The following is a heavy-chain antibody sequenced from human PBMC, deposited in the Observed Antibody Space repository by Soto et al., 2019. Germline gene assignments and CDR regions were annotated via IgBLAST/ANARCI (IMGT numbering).Heavy chain of an antibody. Sequence: GGSLRLSCAASGFTCSSYDMSWVRQAPGKGLEWVSTILVGGSTHYPDSVKGRFTVSRDNSKNTVFLQMNSLTAGDTAVYYCAKATATGGGAFDICGQGTMVTVSS. CDR1: GFTCSSYD. V-gene: IGHV3-23*01. CDR3: AKATATGGGAFDI. J-gene: IGHJ3*02. D-gene: IGHD2-8*02. CDR2: ILVGGST.